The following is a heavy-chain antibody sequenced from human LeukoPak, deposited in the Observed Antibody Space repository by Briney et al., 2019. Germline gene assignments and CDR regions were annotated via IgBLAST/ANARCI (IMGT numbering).Heavy chain of an antibody. CDR2: INPNSGGT. CDR3: ARDGLASSWYPYYYYMDV. Sequence: ASVKVSCKASGGTFSSYAISWVRQAPGQGLEWMGWINPNSGGTNYAQKFQGRVTMTRDTSISTAYMELSRLRSDDTAVYYCARDGLASSWYPYYYYMDVWGKGTTVTVSS. CDR1: GGTFSSYA. V-gene: IGHV1-2*02. J-gene: IGHJ6*03. D-gene: IGHD6-13*01.